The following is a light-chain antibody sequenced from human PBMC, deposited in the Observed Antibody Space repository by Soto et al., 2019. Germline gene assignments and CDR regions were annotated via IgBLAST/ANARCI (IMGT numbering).Light chain of an antibody. Sequence: DIQMTQSPFTLSASVGDRVTITCRSSQNINRKVAWYQQRPGKPPQLLIYKSSNLQTGVPSRFSGSGAATEFTLSINSLQPDDFASYYCQQYHASPWTFALGTKV. CDR3: QQYHASPWT. CDR2: KSS. V-gene: IGKV1-5*03. J-gene: IGKJ1*01. CDR1: QNINRK.